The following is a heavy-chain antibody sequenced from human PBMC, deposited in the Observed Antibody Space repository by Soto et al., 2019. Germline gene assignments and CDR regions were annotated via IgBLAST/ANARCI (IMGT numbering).Heavy chain of an antibody. D-gene: IGHD3-3*01. CDR2: IRSKAYGGTT. Sequence: PGGSLRLSCTASGFTFGDYAMSWVRQAPGKGLEWVGFIRSKAYGGTTEYAASVKGRFTISRDDSKSIAYLQMNSLKTEDTAVYYCTRDGESGQRSLTIFGVVIDAFDIWGQGTMVTVSS. CDR1: GFTFGDYA. V-gene: IGHV3-49*04. CDR3: TRDGESGQRSLTIFGVVIDAFDI. J-gene: IGHJ3*02.